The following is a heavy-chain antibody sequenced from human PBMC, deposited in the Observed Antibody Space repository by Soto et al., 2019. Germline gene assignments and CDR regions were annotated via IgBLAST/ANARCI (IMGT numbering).Heavy chain of an antibody. V-gene: IGHV4-59*08. D-gene: IGHD3-22*01. CDR2: IYYSGST. Sequence: SETLSLTSTVSGGSITGGSISSYYWSWIRQPPGKGLEWIGYIYYSGSTNYNPSLKSRVTISVDTSKNQFSLKLSSVTAADTAVYYCARLVYDSSGYRPGWGQGTLVTVSS. CDR3: ARLVYDSSGYRPG. J-gene: IGHJ4*02. CDR1: GGSITGGSISSYY.